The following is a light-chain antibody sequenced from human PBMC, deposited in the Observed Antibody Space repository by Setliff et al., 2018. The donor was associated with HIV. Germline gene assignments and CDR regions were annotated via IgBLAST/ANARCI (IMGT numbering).Light chain of an antibody. J-gene: IGLJ1*01. CDR1: SSDVGTYNY. CDR2: EVS. V-gene: IGLV2-14*01. CDR3: SSYTSNNLYI. Sequence: QSALTQPASVSGSPGQSITISCTGTSSDVGTYNYVSWYQQHPGKAPKLMIYEVSNRPSGVSNRFSGSKSGNTASLTTSGLQAEDEADYYCSSYTSNNLYIFGTGTKVTVL.